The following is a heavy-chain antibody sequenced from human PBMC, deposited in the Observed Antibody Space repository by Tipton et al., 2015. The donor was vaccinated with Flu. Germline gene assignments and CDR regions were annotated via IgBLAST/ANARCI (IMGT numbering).Heavy chain of an antibody. CDR3: ARGSGSGTYLIFDF. CDR2: MYAGGNT. Sequence: TLSLTCTVSGGSMSSFYWNWIRKPAGKGLEWMGRMYAGGNTKYNPSLKSRVTMSVDTSKNQFSLKLSSVTAADTAVYYCARGSGSGTYLIFDFWGQGTLATVSS. D-gene: IGHD3-10*01. V-gene: IGHV4-4*07. CDR1: GGSMSSFY. J-gene: IGHJ4*02.